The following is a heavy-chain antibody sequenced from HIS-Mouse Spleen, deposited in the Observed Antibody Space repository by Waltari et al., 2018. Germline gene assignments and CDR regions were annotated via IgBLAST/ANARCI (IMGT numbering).Heavy chain of an antibody. D-gene: IGHD3-3*01. CDR1: GFTVSSNY. CDR2: IYSGGRT. J-gene: IGHJ3*02. Sequence: EVQLVETGGGLIQPGGSLRLSCAASGFTVSSNYMSWVRQAPGKGLEWVSVIYSGGRTYYADSVKGRFTISRDNSKNTLYLQMNSLRAEDTAVYYCASQSYYDFWSGYAFDIWGQGTMVTVSS. CDR3: ASQSYYDFWSGYAFDI. V-gene: IGHV3-53*02.